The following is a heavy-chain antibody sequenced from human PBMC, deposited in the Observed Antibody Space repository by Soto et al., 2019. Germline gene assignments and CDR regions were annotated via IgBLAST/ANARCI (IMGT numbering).Heavy chain of an antibody. CDR2: IWYDGSNK. Sequence: GGSLRLSCAASGFTFSSYGMHWVRQAPGKGLEWVAVIWYDGSNKYYADSVKGRFTISRDNSKNTLYLQMNSLRAEDTAVYYCARDTTYSSCPTDYWGQGTLVTVSS. CDR1: GFTFSSYG. J-gene: IGHJ4*02. V-gene: IGHV3-33*01. CDR3: ARDTTYSSCPTDY. D-gene: IGHD6-13*01.